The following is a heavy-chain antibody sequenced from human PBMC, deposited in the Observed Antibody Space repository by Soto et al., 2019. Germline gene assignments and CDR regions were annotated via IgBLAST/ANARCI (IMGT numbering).Heavy chain of an antibody. V-gene: IGHV1-3*01. CDR3: ARGGVDGSGSYFYGMDV. CDR2: INAGNDNI. CDR1: GYTFTSYI. Sequence: QVQLVQSGVEVKKPGASVKVSCKASGYTFTSYIMHWVRQAPGQRPEWMGWINAGNDNIKYSQKFQGRVTITRDTKERTAYMELSSLRSEDTAVYYCARGGVDGSGSYFYGMDVWGQGTTVTVSS. D-gene: IGHD3-10*01. J-gene: IGHJ6*02.